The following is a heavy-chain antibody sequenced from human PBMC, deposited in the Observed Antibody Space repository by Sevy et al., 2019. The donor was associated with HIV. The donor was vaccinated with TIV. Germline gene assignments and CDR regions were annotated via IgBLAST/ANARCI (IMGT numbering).Heavy chain of an antibody. CDR1: GFTFSDYG. CDR2: ISRDGSNK. CDR3: AKHIAEGDFDY. V-gene: IGHV3-30*18. J-gene: IGHJ4*02. D-gene: IGHD1-26*01. Sequence: GGSMRLSCAASGFTFSDYGMHWVRQAPGKGLEWVTVISRDGSNKFYVDSVKGRFTISRDNSKNTLYLQMNSLRAEDTAVYYCAKHIAEGDFDYWGQGTLVTVSS.